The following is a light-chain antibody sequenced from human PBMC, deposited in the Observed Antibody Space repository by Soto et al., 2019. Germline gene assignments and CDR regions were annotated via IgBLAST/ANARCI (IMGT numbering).Light chain of an antibody. CDR1: SSDVGGYNY. V-gene: IGLV2-14*01. Sequence: QSALTQPASVSGSPGQSITISCTGTSSDVGGYNYVSWYQQHPGKAPKLMIYEVSHRPSGVSNRFSGSKSGNTASLTISGLQAEDEADYYCETWDSNSWVFGGGTKLTVL. CDR3: ETWDSNSWV. CDR2: EVS. J-gene: IGLJ3*02.